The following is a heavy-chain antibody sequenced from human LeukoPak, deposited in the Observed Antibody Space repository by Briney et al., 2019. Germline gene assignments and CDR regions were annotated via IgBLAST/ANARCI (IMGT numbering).Heavy chain of an antibody. V-gene: IGHV3-23*01. J-gene: IGHJ4*02. Sequence: GGSLRLSCAASGFTFSSYAMSWVRQAPGKGLEWVSAISGSGGTTYYADSVKGRFTISRDNSKNTLYLQMNSLRAEDTAVYYCATIPAALPLDYWGQGTLVTVSS. CDR2: ISGSGGTT. D-gene: IGHD2-2*01. CDR1: GFTFSSYA. CDR3: ATIPAALPLDY.